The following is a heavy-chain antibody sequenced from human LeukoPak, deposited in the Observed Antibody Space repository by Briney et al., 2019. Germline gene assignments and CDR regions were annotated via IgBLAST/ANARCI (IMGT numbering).Heavy chain of an antibody. Sequence: QAGGSLRLSCAASGSTFSSYGMHWVRQAPGKGLEWVAFIRYDGSNKYYADSVKGRFTISRDSSKNTLYLQMNSLRPEDTAVYYCAKGRGQSYPHSYFDSWGQGTLVTVSS. V-gene: IGHV3-30*02. D-gene: IGHD5-18*01. CDR1: GSTFSSYG. J-gene: IGHJ4*02. CDR2: IRYDGSNK. CDR3: AKGRGQSYPHSYFDS.